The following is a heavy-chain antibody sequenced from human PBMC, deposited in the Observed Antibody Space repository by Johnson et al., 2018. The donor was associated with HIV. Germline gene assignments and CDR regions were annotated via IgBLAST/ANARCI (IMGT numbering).Heavy chain of an antibody. CDR2: ISDDGSNE. CDR3: ARDSGVPGNDAFDI. V-gene: IGHV3-30*04. D-gene: IGHD3-10*01. CDR1: GFTFSSYA. Sequence: VLLVESGGGVVQPGRSLRLSCAASGFTFSSYAMHWVRQAPGKGLDWVAVISDDGSNEYYADSVKGLTISRDNSKNTLYLQLSSLRSEDTAVYYCARDSGVPGNDAFDIWGQGTMVTVSS. J-gene: IGHJ3*02.